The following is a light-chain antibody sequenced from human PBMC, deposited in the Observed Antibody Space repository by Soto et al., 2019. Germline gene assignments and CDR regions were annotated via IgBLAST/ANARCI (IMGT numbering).Light chain of an antibody. J-gene: IGKJ5*01. Sequence: DIHMTQSPSSVSASLGDRFTLTCRASQGISRWLAWYQQKPGQAPKLLIYEASILQSGVPSRLRGSGSGTDFTITINSIQHEDFETYYCQQTNAFTITFGHGTRLEIK. V-gene: IGKV1D-12*01. CDR1: QGISRW. CDR2: EAS. CDR3: QQTNAFTIT.